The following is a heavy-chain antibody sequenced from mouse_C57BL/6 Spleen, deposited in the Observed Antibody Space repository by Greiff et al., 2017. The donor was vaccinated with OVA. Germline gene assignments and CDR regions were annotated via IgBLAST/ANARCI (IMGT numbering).Heavy chain of an antibody. D-gene: IGHD3-3*01. J-gene: IGHJ3*01. V-gene: IGHV1-50*01. CDR3: ARGGRGAWFAY. CDR1: GYTFTSYW. CDR2: IDPSDSYT. Sequence: QVQLQQPGAELVKPGASVKLSCKASGYTFTSYWMQWVKQRPGQGLEWIGEIDPSDSYTNYNQKFKGKATLTVDTSSSTAYMQLSSLTAEDSAVYYCARGGRGAWFAYWGQGTLVTVSA.